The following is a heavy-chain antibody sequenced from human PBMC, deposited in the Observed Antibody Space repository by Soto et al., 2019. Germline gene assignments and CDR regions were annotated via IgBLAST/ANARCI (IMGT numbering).Heavy chain of an antibody. D-gene: IGHD2-15*01. CDR1: GFTFSSYG. V-gene: IGHV3-33*01. J-gene: IGHJ6*03. CDR3: ARDILSPYCSGGSCYQVYMDV. CDR2: IWYDGSNK. Sequence: GGSLRLSCAASGFTFSSYGMHWVRQAPGKGLEWVAVIWYDGSNKYYADSVKGRLTISKDNSKNTLYLQMNSLRAEDTAVYYCARDILSPYCSGGSCYQVYMDVWGKGTTVTVSS.